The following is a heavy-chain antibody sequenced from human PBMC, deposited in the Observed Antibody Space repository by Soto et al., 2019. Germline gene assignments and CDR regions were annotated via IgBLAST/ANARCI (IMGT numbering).Heavy chain of an antibody. CDR1: GFTFCGLG. CDR2: IGTAGDT. Sequence: GGPLRLSCEAPGFTFCGLGMHWVRQPAGKGLEWVSSIGTAGDTYYAVSVKGRSTISRDNAKNSLPLQMTSLSAGDMAVYFCAKSQEIGTHFFDSWGQGTQVTVSS. CDR3: AKSQEIGTHFFDS. V-gene: IGHV3-13*01. D-gene: IGHD6-13*01. J-gene: IGHJ4*02.